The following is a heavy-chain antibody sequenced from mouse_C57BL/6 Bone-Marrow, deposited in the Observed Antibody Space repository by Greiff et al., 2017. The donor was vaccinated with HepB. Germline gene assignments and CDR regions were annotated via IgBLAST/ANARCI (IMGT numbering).Heavy chain of an antibody. CDR2: IRLKSDNYAT. V-gene: IGHV6-3*01. CDR3: TTTVVASMDY. CDR1: GFTFSNYW. D-gene: IGHD1-1*01. J-gene: IGHJ4*01. Sequence: EVQLVESGGGLVQPGGSMKLSCVASGFTFSNYWMNWVRQSPEKGLEWVAQIRLKSDNYATHYAESVKGRFTISRDDSKSSVYLQMNNLRAEDTGIYYCTTTVVASMDYWGQGTSVTVSS.